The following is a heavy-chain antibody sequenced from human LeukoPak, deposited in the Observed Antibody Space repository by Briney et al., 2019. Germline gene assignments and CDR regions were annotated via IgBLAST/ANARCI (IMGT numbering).Heavy chain of an antibody. D-gene: IGHD2-15*01. CDR2: IWYDGSNK. CDR3: ARDCSGGSYFFDY. CDR1: GFTFSSYG. V-gene: IGHV3-33*01. J-gene: IGHJ4*02. Sequence: GGSLRLSCAASGFTFSSYGMHWVRQAPGKGLEWVAVIWYDGSNKYYADSVKGRFTISRDNSKNTLYLQMNSLRAEDTAVYYCARDCSGGSYFFDYWGQGTLVTVSS.